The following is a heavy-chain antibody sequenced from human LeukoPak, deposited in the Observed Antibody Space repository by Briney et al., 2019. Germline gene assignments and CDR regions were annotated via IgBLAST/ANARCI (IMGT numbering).Heavy chain of an antibody. CDR3: ARGDVDTALGPFDY. V-gene: IGHV3-11*01. CDR2: ISNIGNTI. D-gene: IGHD5-18*01. J-gene: IGHJ4*02. CDR1: GFTFSDYY. Sequence: GGSLRLSCAASGFTFSDYYMSWIRQAPGKGLEWVSYISNIGNTIYYATSVKGRFTISRDNAKNSLYLQMSSLRADDTAVYYCARGDVDTALGPFDYWGQGTLVTVSS.